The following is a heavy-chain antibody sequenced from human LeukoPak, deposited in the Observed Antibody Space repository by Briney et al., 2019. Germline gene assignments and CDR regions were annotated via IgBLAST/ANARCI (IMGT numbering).Heavy chain of an antibody. Sequence: ASVKVSCKASGYTFTGYYMHWVRQAPGQGPEWMGWINPNSGGTSYALKFQGRVTMTSDTSISTAYMDLSRLRSDDMAVYYCARGGGSTSWGFYYYYMDVWGKGTTVTISS. J-gene: IGHJ6*03. V-gene: IGHV1-2*02. CDR3: ARGGGSTSWGFYYYYMDV. CDR1: GYTFTGYY. CDR2: INPNSGGT. D-gene: IGHD2-2*01.